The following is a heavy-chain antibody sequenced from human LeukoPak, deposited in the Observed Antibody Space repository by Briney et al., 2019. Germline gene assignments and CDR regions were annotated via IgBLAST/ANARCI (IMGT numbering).Heavy chain of an antibody. CDR3: ARVVSSSSPKGLLGY. D-gene: IGHD6-6*01. J-gene: IGHJ4*02. Sequence: ASVKVSCKAPGYTFTSYYMHWVRQAPGQGLEWMGIINPSGGSTSYAQKFQGRVTMTRDTSTSTVYMELSSLRSEDTAVYYCARVVSSSSPKGLLGYWGQGTLVTVSS. CDR2: INPSGGST. CDR1: GYTFTSYY. V-gene: IGHV1-46*03.